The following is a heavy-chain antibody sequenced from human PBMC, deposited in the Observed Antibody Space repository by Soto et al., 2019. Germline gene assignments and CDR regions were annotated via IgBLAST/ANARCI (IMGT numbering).Heavy chain of an antibody. CDR3: AKDYHFYYYYGMDV. J-gene: IGHJ6*02. V-gene: IGHV3-9*01. CDR1: GFTFDDYA. CDR2: ISWSSGSI. Sequence: GGSLRLSCAASGFTFDDYAMHWVRQAPGKGLEWVSGISWSSGSIGYADSVKGRFTISRDNAKNSLYLQMNSLRAEDTALYYCAKDYHFYYYYGMDVWGQGTTVTV.